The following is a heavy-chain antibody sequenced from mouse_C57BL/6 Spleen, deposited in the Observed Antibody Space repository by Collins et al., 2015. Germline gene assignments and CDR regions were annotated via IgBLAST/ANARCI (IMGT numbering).Heavy chain of an antibody. CDR1: GYSITSDYA. CDR2: MSYSGST. V-gene: IGHV3-2*02. D-gene: IGHD2-4*01. Sequence: DVQLQESGPGLVKPSQSLSLTCTVTGYSITSDYAWNWIRQFPGNKLEWMGYMSYSGSTSYNPSLKSRISITRDTSKNQFFLQLNSVTTEDTATYYCARYDYDGAWFDYWGQGTLVTVSA. J-gene: IGHJ3*01. CDR3: ARYDYDGAWFDY.